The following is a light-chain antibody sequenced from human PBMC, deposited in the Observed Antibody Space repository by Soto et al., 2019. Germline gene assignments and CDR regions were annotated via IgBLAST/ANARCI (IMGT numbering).Light chain of an antibody. CDR1: TGAVTSGLY. CDR3: LLSYRGHSV. CDR2: DTA. J-gene: IGLJ1*01. V-gene: IGLV7-46*01. Sequence: QSLLPHEPSLPLSRGCTVTLTCGSSTGAVTSGLYPYWFQQKPGQAPTPLIYDTANRLPWTPVRFSGSLLGGKAALTLSGAQPEDEADYYCLLSYRGHSVFGPGTKV.